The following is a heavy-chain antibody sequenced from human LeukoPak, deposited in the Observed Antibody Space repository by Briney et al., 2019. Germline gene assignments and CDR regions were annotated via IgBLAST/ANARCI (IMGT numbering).Heavy chain of an antibody. CDR2: ISGSGGST. Sequence: GGTLRLSCAASGFTFSSYAMSWVRQAPGKGLEWVSAISGSGGSTYYADSVKGRFTISRDNSKNTLYLQMNSLRAEDTAVYYCAKDRGYYYYMDVWGKGTTVTVSS. CDR3: AKDRGYYYYMDV. J-gene: IGHJ6*03. CDR1: GFTFSSYA. V-gene: IGHV3-23*01.